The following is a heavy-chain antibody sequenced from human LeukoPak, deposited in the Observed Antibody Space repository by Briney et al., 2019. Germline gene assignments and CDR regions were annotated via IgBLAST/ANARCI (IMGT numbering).Heavy chain of an antibody. CDR1: GFTFSDYY. Sequence: GGSLRLSCVVSGFTFSDYYMGWIRQAPGEGLEWISYISDNGRDKYYADSVKGRFTISRDSSKNTLFLQMNRLRPEDAAVYYCAKAPVTTCRGAYCYPFDYWGQGTLVTVSS. D-gene: IGHD2-21*01. J-gene: IGHJ4*02. V-gene: IGHV3-11*01. CDR2: ISDNGRDK. CDR3: AKAPVTTCRGAYCYPFDY.